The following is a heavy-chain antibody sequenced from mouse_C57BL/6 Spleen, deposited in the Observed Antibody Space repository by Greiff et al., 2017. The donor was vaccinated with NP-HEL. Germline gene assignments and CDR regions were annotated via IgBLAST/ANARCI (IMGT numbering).Heavy chain of an antibody. D-gene: IGHD1-1*01. V-gene: IGHV5-6*01. CDR2: ISSGGSYT. J-gene: IGHJ2*01. CDR1: GFTFSSYG. CDR3: ARHEGSSYYFDY. Sequence: EVKLVESGGDLVKPGGSLKLSCAASGFTFSSYGMSWVRQTPDKRLEWVATISSGGSYTYYPDSVKGRFTISRDNAKNTLYLQMSSLKSEDTAMYYCARHEGSSYYFDYWGQGTTLTVSS.